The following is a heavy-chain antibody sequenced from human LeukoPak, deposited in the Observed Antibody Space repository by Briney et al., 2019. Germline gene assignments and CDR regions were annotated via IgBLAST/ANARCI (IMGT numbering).Heavy chain of an antibody. D-gene: IGHD2-15*01. CDR3: AVAQGAFDI. J-gene: IGHJ3*02. CDR2: FSGRGGST. CDR1: GFTFSSYA. V-gene: IGHV3-23*01. Sequence: GGSLRLSCAASGFTFSSYAMSWVRQAPGKGLEWVSAFSGRGGSTYYADSVKGRFTISRDNSKNTLYLQMNSLRAEDTAVYYCAVAQGAFDIWGQGTMVTVSS.